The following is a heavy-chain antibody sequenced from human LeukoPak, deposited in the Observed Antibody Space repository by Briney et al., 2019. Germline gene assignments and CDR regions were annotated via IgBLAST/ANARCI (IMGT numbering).Heavy chain of an antibody. CDR2: ISSRGSTI. J-gene: IGHJ6*04. D-gene: IGHD3-10*02. V-gene: IGHV3-48*03. CDR1: GFTFRSYE. CDR3: AELGITMIGGV. Sequence: AGGSLRLSCAASGFTFRSYEMIWLREAPGEGLEWVSYISSRGSTIFCADSVKGRFNISRDNAKTSLYLQMNSLRAEDTAVYYCAELGITMIGGVWGKGTTVTISS.